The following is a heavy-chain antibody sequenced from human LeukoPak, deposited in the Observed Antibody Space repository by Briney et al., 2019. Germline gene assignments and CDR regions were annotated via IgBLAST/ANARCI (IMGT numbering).Heavy chain of an antibody. CDR3: ARTCPLYYYYYYMDV. CDR1: GGPISSGSYY. Sequence: SETLSLTCTVSGGPISSGSYYWSWIRQPAGKGLEWIGRIYTSGSTNYNPSLKSRVTISVDTSKNQFSLKLSSVTAADTAVYYCARTCPLYYYYYYMDVWGKGTTVTVSS. CDR2: IYTSGST. J-gene: IGHJ6*03. V-gene: IGHV4-61*02.